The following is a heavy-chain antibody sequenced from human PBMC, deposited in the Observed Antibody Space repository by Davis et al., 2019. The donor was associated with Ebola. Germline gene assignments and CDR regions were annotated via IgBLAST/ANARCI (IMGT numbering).Heavy chain of an antibody. D-gene: IGHD6-13*01. V-gene: IGHV6-1*01. J-gene: IGHJ6*02. Sequence: SQTLSLTRAISGDSVSNNSAAWNWIRQSPSRGLEWLGRTYYRSKWYNDYAVSVKSRITINPDTSKNQFSLQLNSVTPEDTAVYYCARVRQLVREDYYYYYGMDVWGQGTTVTVSS. CDR3: ARVRQLVREDYYYYYGMDV. CDR2: TYYRSKWYN. CDR1: GDSVSNNSAA.